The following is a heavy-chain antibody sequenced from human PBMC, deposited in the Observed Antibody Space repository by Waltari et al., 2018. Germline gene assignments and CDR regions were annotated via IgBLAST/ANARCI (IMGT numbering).Heavy chain of an antibody. CDR3: ARQRRWELRRNACDI. J-gene: IGHJ3*02. Sequence: QVQLQQWGAGLLKPSETLSLTCAVYGGSFSGYYWSWIRQPPGKGLEWIGEINHSGRTNYNPSLKSRVTISVDTSKNQFSLKLSSVTAADTAVYYCARQRRWELRRNACDIWGQGTMVTVSS. CDR2: INHSGRT. CDR1: GGSFSGYY. D-gene: IGHD1-26*01. V-gene: IGHV4-34*01.